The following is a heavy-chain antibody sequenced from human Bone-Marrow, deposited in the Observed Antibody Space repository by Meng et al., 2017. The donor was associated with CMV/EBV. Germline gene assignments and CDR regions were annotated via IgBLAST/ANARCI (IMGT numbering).Heavy chain of an antibody. J-gene: IGHJ6*02. Sequence: GGSLRLSCGASGFSFANYEMNWVRQAPGKGLEWVSYISRSGSTIYYTDSVKARFTISRDNAKNSLHLQMNSLRAEDTAVYYCARDYPRGYSNHVGCMDVWGQGTTVTVSS. D-gene: IGHD4-11*01. CDR1: GFSFANYE. CDR2: ISRSGSTI. V-gene: IGHV3-48*03. CDR3: ARDYPRGYSNHVGCMDV.